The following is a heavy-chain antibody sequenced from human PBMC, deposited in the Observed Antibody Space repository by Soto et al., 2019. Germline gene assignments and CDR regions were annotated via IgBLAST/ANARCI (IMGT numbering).Heavy chain of an antibody. CDR1: GYTFTGYA. CDR3: ARGINLRTQHAY. Sequence: GASVKVSCKASGYTFTGYAMHWVLQSPGQRLEWMGWINAGNGNTKYSQKFQGRVTITRDTSASTAYMELSSLRSEDTAVYYCARGINLRTQHAYWGQGTLDTVSS. CDR2: INAGNGNT. V-gene: IGHV1-3*01. D-gene: IGHD1-1*01. J-gene: IGHJ4*02.